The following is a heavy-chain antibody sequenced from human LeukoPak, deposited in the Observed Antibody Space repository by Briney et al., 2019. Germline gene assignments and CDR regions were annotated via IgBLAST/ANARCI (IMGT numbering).Heavy chain of an antibody. J-gene: IGHJ4*02. CDR2: IYSGGST. CDR1: GFTVSSNY. CDR3: ARARSRTTGFDC. D-gene: IGHD2/OR15-2a*01. Sequence: GGSLRLSCAASGFTVSSNYMTWVRQAPGKGLEWASVIYSGGSTYYSDSVKGRFTISRDNSKNTLYLQMDSLRADDTAVYYCARARSRTTGFDCWGQGTLATVSS. V-gene: IGHV3-53*01.